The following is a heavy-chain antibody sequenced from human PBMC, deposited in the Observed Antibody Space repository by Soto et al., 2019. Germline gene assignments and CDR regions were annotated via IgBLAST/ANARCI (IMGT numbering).Heavy chain of an antibody. D-gene: IGHD5-18*01. CDR3: AKISYDAEIDH. CDR1: GFNFDDYA. CDR2: ISWDGTNT. J-gene: IGHJ1*01. V-gene: IGHV3-43*01. Sequence: PGGSLRLSCTASGFNFDDYAMHWVRQPPGKGLEWISLISWDGTNTYYADSVRGRFIISRDNDKNSLSLEMNSLTTEDTALYFCAKISYDAEIDHWGQGALVTVSS.